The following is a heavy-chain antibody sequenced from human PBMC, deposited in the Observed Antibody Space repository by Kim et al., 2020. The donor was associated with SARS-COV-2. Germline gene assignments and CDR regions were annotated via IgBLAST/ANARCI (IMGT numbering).Heavy chain of an antibody. J-gene: IGHJ4*02. CDR3: ARDRGRGVVDY. D-gene: IGHD3-10*01. CDR2: IWYDGSNK. Sequence: GGSLRLSCAASGFTFSSYGMHWVRQAPGKGLEWVAVIWYDGSNKYYADSVKGRFTISRDNSKNTLYLQMNSLRAEDTAVYYCARDRGRGVVDYWGQGTLVTVSS. V-gene: IGHV3-33*01. CDR1: GFTFSSYG.